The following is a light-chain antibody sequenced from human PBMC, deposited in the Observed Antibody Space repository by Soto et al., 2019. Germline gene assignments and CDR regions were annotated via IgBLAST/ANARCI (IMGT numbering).Light chain of an antibody. J-gene: IGLJ2*01. Sequence: QLVLTQSPSDSASLGASVKLTCTLSSGHSSDAIAWHQQQPEKGPRFLMNLNSDGSHTKGDGIPDRFSGSSSGAERYLTISSLQSEDEADYYCQTWGTGIVIFGGGTKLTVL. CDR2: LNSDGSH. V-gene: IGLV4-69*01. CDR1: SGHSSDA. CDR3: QTWGTGIVI.